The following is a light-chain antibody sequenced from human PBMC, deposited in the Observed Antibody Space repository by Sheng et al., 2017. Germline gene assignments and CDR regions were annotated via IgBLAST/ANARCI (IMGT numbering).Light chain of an antibody. Sequence: DIQMTQSPSSLSASVGDRVTITCRASQGIGNELGWFQQKPGKAPKRLIYAASSLQSGVPSRFSGGGSGTEFTLTISSLQPEDFATYYCLQHNSYPLTFGPGTKVDIK. V-gene: IGKV1-17*01. CDR3: LQHNSYPLT. J-gene: IGKJ3*01. CDR1: QGIGNE. CDR2: AAS.